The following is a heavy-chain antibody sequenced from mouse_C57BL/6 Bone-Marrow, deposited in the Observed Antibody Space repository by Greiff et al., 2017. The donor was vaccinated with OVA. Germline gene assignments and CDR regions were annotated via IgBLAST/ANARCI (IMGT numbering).Heavy chain of an antibody. J-gene: IGHJ1*03. D-gene: IGHD2-3*01. CDR3: ARYDGYYDWYFDV. CDR2: INPSSGYT. V-gene: IGHV1-7*01. CDR1: GYTFTSYW. Sequence: QVQLKQSGAELAKPGASVKLSCKASGYTFTSYWMHWVKQRPGQGLEWIGYINPSSGYTKYNQKFKDKATLTADKSSSTAYMQLSSLTYEDSAVYFCARYDGYYDWYFDVWGTGTTVTVSS.